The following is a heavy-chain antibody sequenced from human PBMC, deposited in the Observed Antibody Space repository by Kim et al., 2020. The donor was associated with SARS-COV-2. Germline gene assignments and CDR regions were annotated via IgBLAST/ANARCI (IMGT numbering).Heavy chain of an antibody. V-gene: IGHV1-2*06. J-gene: IGHJ3*01. CDR2: IDPINGDT. CDR3: ARDREPARGTFGDFHV. CDR1: GYSFRAYY. D-gene: IGHD4-17*01. Sequence: ASVKVSCKASGYSFRAYYIHWLRHAPGQGLEWMGRIDPINGDTNYAPKFQGRVSMTGDTSISTAYLELNRLTSDDTALYFCARDREPARGTFGDFHVWGQGTKVIVA.